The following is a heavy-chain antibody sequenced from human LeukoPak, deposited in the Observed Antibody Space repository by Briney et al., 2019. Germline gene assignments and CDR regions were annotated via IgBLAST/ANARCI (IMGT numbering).Heavy chain of an antibody. J-gene: IGHJ4*02. CDR2: IKEDGSEI. CDR1: AFTFSNYW. V-gene: IGHV3-7*01. Sequence: GGSLRPSCAASAFTFSNYWMSWVRQAPGKGLEWVANIKEDGSEINYVDSVKGRFTISRDNAKNSLYLQMNSLRVDDTAVYYCARDRGYSTFDFWGQGTLVTVSS. D-gene: IGHD4-23*01. CDR3: ARDRGYSTFDF.